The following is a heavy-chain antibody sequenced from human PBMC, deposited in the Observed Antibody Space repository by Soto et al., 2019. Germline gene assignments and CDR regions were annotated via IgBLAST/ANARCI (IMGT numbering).Heavy chain of an antibody. CDR1: GVTCGAYD. Sequence: VVLLSLSCAAYGVTCGAYDMHWVRKNTGKGLEWVSAIGAADDPYYLGSVKGRFTISRENAKNSLYLQMNSLRAEDTAVYYCARAYSGRLPRRADYYFAMDVWGQGTTVTVSS. J-gene: IGHJ6*02. CDR3: ARAYSGRLPRRADYYFAMDV. D-gene: IGHD2-15*01. V-gene: IGHV3-13*05. CDR2: IGAADDP.